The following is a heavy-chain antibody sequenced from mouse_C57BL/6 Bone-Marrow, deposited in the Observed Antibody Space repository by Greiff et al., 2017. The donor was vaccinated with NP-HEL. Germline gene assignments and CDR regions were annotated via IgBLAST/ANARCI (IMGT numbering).Heavy chain of an antibody. Sequence: EVKLVESGGGLVKPGGSLKLSCAASGFTFSDYGMHWVRQAPEKGLEWVAYISSGSSTIYYADTVKGRFTISRDNAKNTLFLQMTSLRSEDTAMDYCARRWLLAWFAYWGQGTLVTVSA. V-gene: IGHV5-17*01. CDR2: ISSGSSTI. CDR3: ARRWLLAWFAY. J-gene: IGHJ3*01. D-gene: IGHD2-3*01. CDR1: GFTFSDYG.